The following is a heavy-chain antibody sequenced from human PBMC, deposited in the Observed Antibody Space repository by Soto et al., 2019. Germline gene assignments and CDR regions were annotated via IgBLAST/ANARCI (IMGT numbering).Heavy chain of an antibody. CDR3: ARVYNDILTGPQGWFDP. J-gene: IGHJ5*02. D-gene: IGHD3-9*01. Sequence: GASVKVSCKASGGTFSSYTISWVRQAPGQGLEWMGIINPSGGSTSYAQKFQGRVTMTRDTSTSTVYMELSSLRSEDTAVYYCARVYNDILTGPQGWFDPWGQGTLVTVSS. CDR1: GGTFSSYT. CDR2: INPSGGST. V-gene: IGHV1-46*01.